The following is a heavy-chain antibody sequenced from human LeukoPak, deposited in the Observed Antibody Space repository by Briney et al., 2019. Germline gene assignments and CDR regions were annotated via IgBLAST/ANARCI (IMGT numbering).Heavy chain of an antibody. D-gene: IGHD1-1*01. V-gene: IGHV3-7*01. Sequence: GGSLRLSCAASGFTFSNSGMSWVRQAPGKGLEWVANIKEDGGGKYYVDSVKGRFTISRDNAKNTLYLQMNNLRAEDTAVFYCAIITRRLERPIRWGQGTLVTVSS. CDR1: GFTFSNSG. J-gene: IGHJ4*02. CDR3: AIITRRLERPIR. CDR2: IKEDGGGK.